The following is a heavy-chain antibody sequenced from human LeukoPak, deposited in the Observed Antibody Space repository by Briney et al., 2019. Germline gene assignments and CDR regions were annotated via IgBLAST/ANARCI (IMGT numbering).Heavy chain of an antibody. CDR1: GYTFTSYG. V-gene: IGHV1-18*01. Sequence: GASVKVSCKASGYTFTSYGISWVRQAPGQGLEWMGWISAYNGNTNYAQKLQGRVTMTTDTSTSTAYMELRSLRSDDTAVYYCARTLYSSGWYPGYYGMDVWGQGTTVTVSS. D-gene: IGHD6-19*01. CDR2: ISAYNGNT. J-gene: IGHJ6*02. CDR3: ARTLYSSGWYPGYYGMDV.